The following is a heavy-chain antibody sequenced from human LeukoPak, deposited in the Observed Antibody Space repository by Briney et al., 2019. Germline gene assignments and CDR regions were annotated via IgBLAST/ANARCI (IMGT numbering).Heavy chain of an antibody. Sequence: ASVKVSCKASGYSFTAYYIHWVRQAPGQGFEWMGWSNPNIGGTTYAQKFQGRVTMTRDTSITTAYMELNRLTYADTAVYYCAKGGPRWDNSFDPWGQGTLVTVSS. CDR2: SNPNIGGT. CDR1: GYSFTAYY. V-gene: IGHV1-2*02. D-gene: IGHD4-23*01. CDR3: AKGGPRWDNSFDP. J-gene: IGHJ5*02.